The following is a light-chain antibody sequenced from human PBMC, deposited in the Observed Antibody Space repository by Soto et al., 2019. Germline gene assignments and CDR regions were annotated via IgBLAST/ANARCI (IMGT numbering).Light chain of an antibody. J-gene: IGLJ1*01. V-gene: IGLV3-21*04. CDR2: YDS. CDR3: QVWDSSSDPQGV. Sequence: SYELTQPPSVSVAPGKTARITCGGNNIGSKSVHWYQQKPGQAPVLVIYYDSDRPSGIPERFSGSNSGNTATLTISRVEAGDEADYYCQVWDSSSDPQGVLGTGTKLTVL. CDR1: NIGSKS.